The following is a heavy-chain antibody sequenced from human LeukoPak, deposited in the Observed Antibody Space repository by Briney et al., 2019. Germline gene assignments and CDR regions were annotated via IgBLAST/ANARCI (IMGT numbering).Heavy chain of an antibody. D-gene: IGHD1-26*01. Sequence: PSETLSLTCTVSDGSISSYYWSWIRQPPGKGLEWIGYIYYSGSTNYNPSLKSRVTISVDTSKNQFSLKLSSVTAADTAVYYCARHALGALPYGIDVWGQGTTVTVSS. V-gene: IGHV4-59*08. CDR1: DGSISSYY. CDR2: IYYSGST. J-gene: IGHJ6*02. CDR3: ARHALGALPYGIDV.